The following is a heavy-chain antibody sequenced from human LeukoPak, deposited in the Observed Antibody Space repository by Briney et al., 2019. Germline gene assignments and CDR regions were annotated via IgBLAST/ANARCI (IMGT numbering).Heavy chain of an antibody. CDR1: GYSFTSYW. V-gene: IGHV5-10-1*01. J-gene: IGHJ4*02. Sequence: GGSLQISFQGSGYSFTSYWISWVRQMPGKGLEWMGRIDPSDSYTNYSPSFQGRVTISADKSISTAYLQWSSLKASDTAMYYCALPSSLRYWGQGTLVTVSS. CDR3: ALPSSLRY. CDR2: IDPSDSYT.